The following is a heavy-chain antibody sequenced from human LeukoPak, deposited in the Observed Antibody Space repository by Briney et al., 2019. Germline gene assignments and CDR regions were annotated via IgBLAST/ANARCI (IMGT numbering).Heavy chain of an antibody. CDR3: AREAAY. CDR2: IKGDGSEK. Sequence: GGSLRLSCATSGFTFSYYWMTWVRQAPGKGLEWLANIKGDGSEKNYVASMKGRFTISRDNVNNSLYLQLNNLRVEDAAMHYCAREAAYWGQGTRVTVSS. V-gene: IGHV3-7*03. J-gene: IGHJ4*02. CDR1: GFTFSYYW. D-gene: IGHD6-25*01.